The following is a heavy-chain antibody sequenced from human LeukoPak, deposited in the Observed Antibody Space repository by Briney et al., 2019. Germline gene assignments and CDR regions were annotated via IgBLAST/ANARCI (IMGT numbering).Heavy chain of an antibody. V-gene: IGHV4-61*05. J-gene: IGHJ6*02. CDR3: ARLRYYDFWSGPLPMDV. CDR2: IYYSGST. CDR1: CCAISSRSYY. Sequence: KPSETLSPTCPVSCCAISSRSYYWGWIRPPPGKGLGGVGDIYYSGSTNYNPSVKSRVTISVDPSKNQFSLKLSSVTAADTAVYYCARLRYYDFWSGPLPMDVWGQGTTVTVSS. D-gene: IGHD3-3*01.